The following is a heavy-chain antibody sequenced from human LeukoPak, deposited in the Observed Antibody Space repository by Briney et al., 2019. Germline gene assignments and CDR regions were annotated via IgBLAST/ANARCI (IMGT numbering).Heavy chain of an antibody. CDR3: ARALMGDAFDI. J-gene: IGHJ3*02. CDR1: GFIFSSYG. V-gene: IGHV3-30*02. D-gene: IGHD3-16*01. CDR2: IRYDGRNK. Sequence: PGGSLRLSCAASGFIFSSYGMHWVRQAPGKGLEWVAFIRYDGRNKYYADSVKGRFTISRNNSKNTLYLQMNSLRGEDTAVYYCARALMGDAFDIWGQGTMVTVSS.